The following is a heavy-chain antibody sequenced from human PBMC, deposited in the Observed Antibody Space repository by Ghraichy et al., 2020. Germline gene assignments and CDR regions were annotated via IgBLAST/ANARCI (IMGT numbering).Heavy chain of an antibody. CDR2: ISAYNGNT. CDR1: GYTFTSYG. V-gene: IGHV1-18*01. CDR3: ARDQSIGGYCSSTSCYSSIDY. D-gene: IGHD2-2*02. Sequence: ASVKVSCKASGYTFTSYGISWVRQAPGQGLVWMGWISAYNGNTNYAQKLQGRVTMTTDTSTSTAYMELRSLRSDDTAVYYCARDQSIGGYCSSTSCYSSIDYWGQGTLVTVSS. J-gene: IGHJ4*02.